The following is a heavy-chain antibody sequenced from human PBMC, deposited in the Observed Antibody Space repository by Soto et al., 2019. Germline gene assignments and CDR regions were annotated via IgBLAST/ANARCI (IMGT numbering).Heavy chain of an antibody. Sequence: QTLSLTCAISGYSVSSNSAAWNLIRQSPSRGLEWLGRTYYRSKWYNDYAVSVKSRITINPDTSKNQFSLQLNSVTPEDTAVYYCARERYDFWSGYPKGGSYYYYGMDVWGQGTTVTVSS. V-gene: IGHV6-1*01. J-gene: IGHJ6*02. CDR3: ARERYDFWSGYPKGGSYYYYGMDV. D-gene: IGHD3-3*01. CDR1: GYSVSSNSAA. CDR2: TYYRSKWYN.